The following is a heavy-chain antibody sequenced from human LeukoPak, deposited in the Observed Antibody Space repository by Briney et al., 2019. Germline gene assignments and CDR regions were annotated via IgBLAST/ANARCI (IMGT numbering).Heavy chain of an antibody. CDR2: ISSSGSTI. Sequence: GGSLRLSCAASGFTFSSYSMSWIRQAPGKGLEWVSYISSSGSTIYYADSVKGRFTISRDNAKNSLYLQMNSLRAEDTAVYYCARDWVQGGFRTTVTLLDYWGQGTLVTVSS. D-gene: IGHD4-17*01. CDR1: GFTFSSYS. V-gene: IGHV3-48*01. J-gene: IGHJ4*02. CDR3: ARDWVQGGFRTTVTLLDY.